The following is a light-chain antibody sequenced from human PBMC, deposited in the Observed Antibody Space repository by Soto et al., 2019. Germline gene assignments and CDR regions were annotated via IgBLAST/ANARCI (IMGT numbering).Light chain of an antibody. CDR1: SSNIGSYS. CDR2: NSN. Sequence: QSVLTQPPSASGTPGQRVTISCSGSSSNIGSYSVNWYQQLPGTAPKLLIYNSNQRPSGVPDRFSGSKSGTSASLAISGLQSEDEADYYCAARDDRHAARDASLNGHVIFGGGTKLTVL. CDR3: AARDDRHAARDASLNGHVI. J-gene: IGLJ2*01. V-gene: IGLV1-44*01.